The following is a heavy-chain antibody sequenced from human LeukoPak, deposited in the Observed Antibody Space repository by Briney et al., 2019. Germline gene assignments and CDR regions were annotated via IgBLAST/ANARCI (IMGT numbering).Heavy chain of an antibody. CDR2: INPNSGGT. Sequence: VASVKVSCKASGYTFTGYYMHWVRQAPGQGLEWMGWINPNSGGTNYAQKFQGRVIMTRDTSISTAYMELSRLRSDDTAVYYCARESGTDAFDIWGQGTMVAVSS. J-gene: IGHJ3*02. V-gene: IGHV1-2*02. D-gene: IGHD6-13*01. CDR1: GYTFTGYY. CDR3: ARESGTDAFDI.